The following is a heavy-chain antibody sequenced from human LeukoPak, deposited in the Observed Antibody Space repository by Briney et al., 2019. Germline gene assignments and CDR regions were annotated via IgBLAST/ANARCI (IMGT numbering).Heavy chain of an antibody. V-gene: IGHV3-21*01. J-gene: IGHJ4*02. CDR1: GFTFSSYE. D-gene: IGHD6-13*01. CDR2: ISSSSSYI. CDR3: ARDLAAAGPFEFDY. Sequence: GGSLRLSCAASGFTFSSYEMNWVRQAPGKGLEWVSSISSSSSYIYYADSVKGRFTISRDNAKNSLYLQMNSLRAEDTAVYYCARDLAAAGPFEFDYWGQGTLVTVSS.